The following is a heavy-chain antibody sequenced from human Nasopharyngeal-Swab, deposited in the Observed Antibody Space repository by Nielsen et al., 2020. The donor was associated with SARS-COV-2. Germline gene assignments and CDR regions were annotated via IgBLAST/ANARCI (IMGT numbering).Heavy chain of an antibody. CDR1: GFTLSSYG. D-gene: IGHD1-26*01. J-gene: IGHJ4*02. Sequence: GGSLRLSCAASGFTLSSYGMHWVRQAPGKGLEWVAVISYDGSNKYYADSVKGRFTISRDNSKNTLYLQMNSLRAEDTAVYYCARGSGSYKEILFDYWGQGTLVTVSS. V-gene: IGHV3-30*03. CDR2: ISYDGSNK. CDR3: ARGSGSYKEILFDY.